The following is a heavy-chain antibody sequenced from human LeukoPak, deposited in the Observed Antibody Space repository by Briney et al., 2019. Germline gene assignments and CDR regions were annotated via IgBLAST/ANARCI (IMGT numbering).Heavy chain of an antibody. Sequence: SETLSLTCTVSGGSLSSYYWTWIRQPPGKGLEWIGYIYYSGSTNYNPSLKSRVTISVDTSKNQFSLKLSSVTVADTAVYYCARGLKFYDILTAYYTFPYFDYWGQGALVTVSS. CDR1: GGSLSSYY. CDR3: ARGLKFYDILTAYYTFPYFDY. J-gene: IGHJ4*02. V-gene: IGHV4-59*01. D-gene: IGHD3-9*01. CDR2: IYYSGST.